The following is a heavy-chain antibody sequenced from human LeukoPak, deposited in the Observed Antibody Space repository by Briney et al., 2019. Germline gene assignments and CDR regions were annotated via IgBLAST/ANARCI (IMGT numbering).Heavy chain of an antibody. CDR1: GGSISSYY. V-gene: IGHV4-4*07. J-gene: IGHJ6*02. D-gene: IGHD2-2*01. CDR2: IYTSGST. CDR3: ARATYCSSTSCSLVFMDV. Sequence: SETLSLTCTVSGGSISSYYWSWIRQPAGKGLEWIGRIYTSGSTNYNPSLKSRVTISADTSKNQFSLKLSSVTAADTAVYYCARATYCSSTSCSLVFMDVWGQGTTVTVSS.